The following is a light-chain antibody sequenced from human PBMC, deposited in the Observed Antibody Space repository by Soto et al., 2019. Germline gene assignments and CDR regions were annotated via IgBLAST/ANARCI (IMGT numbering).Light chain of an antibody. Sequence: IQMTQSPSSLSAFIGDTVTITCLASQDIGIYLNWFQQKPVKAPNLLIYGASNLESGVPSRFSGSGSGTDFTLTINSLQPEDFAVYYCQETYHPPLTFGQGTKVDIK. J-gene: IGKJ1*01. CDR1: QDIGIY. CDR2: GAS. CDR3: QETYHPPLT. V-gene: IGKV1-39*01.